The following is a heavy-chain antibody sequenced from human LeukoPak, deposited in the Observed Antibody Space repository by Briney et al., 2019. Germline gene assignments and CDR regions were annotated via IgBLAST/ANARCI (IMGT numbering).Heavy chain of an antibody. Sequence: PSETLSLTCTVSGGSISSYYWSWIRQPPGKGLEWVGYTHYTGSTNYNPSLESRVTISLDTPKNQFSLKLTSVTAADTAMYYCAKAYSGRYDDWGQGTLVTVSS. CDR2: THYTGST. V-gene: IGHV4-59*08. D-gene: IGHD6-19*01. CDR1: GGSISSYY. J-gene: IGHJ4*02. CDR3: AKAYSGRYDD.